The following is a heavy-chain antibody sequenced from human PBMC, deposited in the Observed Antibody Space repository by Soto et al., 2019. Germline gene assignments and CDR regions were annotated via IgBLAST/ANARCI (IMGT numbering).Heavy chain of an antibody. Sequence: EVQLVESGGGLVQPGGYLRLSCAASGFTFRNYWMHWVRQAPGKGLAWVSRVTGDGSSESYADSVKGRFTISRDNAKNTLYLQMNSLRVEDTAVYYCVTLWGYSYGFDIWGQGAMVTVSS. CDR1: GFTFRNYW. V-gene: IGHV3-74*01. CDR3: VTLWGYSYGFDI. J-gene: IGHJ3*02. D-gene: IGHD2-15*01. CDR2: VTGDGSSE.